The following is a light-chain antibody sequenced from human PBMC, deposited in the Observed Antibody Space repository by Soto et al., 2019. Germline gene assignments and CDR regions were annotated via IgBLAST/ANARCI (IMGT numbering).Light chain of an antibody. CDR2: RDF. J-gene: IGLJ2*01. Sequence: SYELTQPLSVSVALGQTVRITCEGDNIGSKNVHWYQQKPGQAPVLVIYRDFNRPSGIPERFSGSNSGNTATLTISRAQAGDEADFYCQVYDSSTRVIFGGGTKLTVL. CDR3: QVYDSSTRVI. V-gene: IGLV3-9*01. CDR1: NIGSKN.